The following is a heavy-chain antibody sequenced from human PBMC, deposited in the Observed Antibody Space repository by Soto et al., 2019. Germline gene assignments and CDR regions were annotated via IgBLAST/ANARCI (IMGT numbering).Heavy chain of an antibody. J-gene: IGHJ6*02. CDR2: ISAYNGNT. Sequence: GXLVKVSCTASGYSITSYGIGLVRLAPGQGLEWMGWISAYNGNTNYAQKLQGRVTMTTDTSTSTAYMELRSLRSDDTAVYYCARVRKAKNYYYYSGMDVWGQGTTVTLSS. D-gene: IGHD1-26*01. CDR3: ARVRKAKNYYYYSGMDV. CDR1: GYSITSYG. V-gene: IGHV1-18*01.